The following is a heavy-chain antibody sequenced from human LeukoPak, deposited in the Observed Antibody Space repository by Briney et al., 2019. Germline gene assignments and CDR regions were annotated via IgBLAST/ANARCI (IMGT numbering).Heavy chain of an antibody. CDR1: GFTFSSYA. J-gene: IGHJ5*02. V-gene: IGHV3-30*04. CDR3: ARHAVRGPLGGWFDP. Sequence: PGRSLRLSCAASGFTFSSYAMHWVRQAPGKGLEWVAVISYDGSNKYYADSVKGRFTISRDNSKNSLYLQMNSLRAEDTAVYYCARHAVRGPLGGWFDPWGQGTLVTVSS. D-gene: IGHD3-10*01. CDR2: ISYDGSNK.